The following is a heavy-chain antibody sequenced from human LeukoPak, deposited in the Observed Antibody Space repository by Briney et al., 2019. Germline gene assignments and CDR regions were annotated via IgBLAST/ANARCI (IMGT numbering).Heavy chain of an antibody. CDR3: ARASGGYGDYYYYMDV. CDR2: INPSGGST. D-gene: IGHD4-17*01. J-gene: IGHJ6*03. V-gene: IGHV1-46*01. CDR1: GYTFTSYY. Sequence: ASVKVSCKASGYTFTSYYMHWVRQAPGQGLEWMGIINPSGGSTSYAQEFQGRVTMTRDTSTSTVYMELSSLRSEDTAVYYCARASGGYGDYYYYMDVWGKGTTVTISS.